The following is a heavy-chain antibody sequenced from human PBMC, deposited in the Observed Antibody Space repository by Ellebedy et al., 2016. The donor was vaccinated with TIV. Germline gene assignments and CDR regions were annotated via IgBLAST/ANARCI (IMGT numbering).Heavy chain of an antibody. J-gene: IGHJ4*02. V-gene: IGHV3-7*01. CDR3: VTWGQSYGR. CDR1: GFIIRGDW. Sequence: GESLKISCAASGFIIRGDWMSWVRQAPGKGLEWVANINPDGSAEYYVDSVKGRFTISRDNAKRSLFLQMNSLRVDDTAVYYCVTWGQSYGRWGQGSLVTISS. D-gene: IGHD3-16*01. CDR2: INPDGSAE.